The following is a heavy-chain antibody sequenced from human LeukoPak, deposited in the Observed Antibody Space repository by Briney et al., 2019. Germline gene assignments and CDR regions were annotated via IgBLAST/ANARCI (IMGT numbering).Heavy chain of an antibody. D-gene: IGHD3-16*02. CDR1: GGSISSSSYY. CDR2: IYYSGST. V-gene: IGHV4-39*01. CDR3: ARQGGYDYVWGSYRTPFFGY. J-gene: IGHJ4*02. Sequence: PSETLSLTCTVSGGSISSSSYYWGWIRQPPGKGLEWIGSIYYSGSTYYNPSLKSRVTISVDTSKNQFSLKLSSVTAADRAVYYCARQGGYDYVWGSYRTPFFGYWGQGTLVTVSS.